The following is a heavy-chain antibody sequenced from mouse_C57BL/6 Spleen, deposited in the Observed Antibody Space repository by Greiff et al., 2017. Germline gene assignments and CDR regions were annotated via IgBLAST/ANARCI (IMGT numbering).Heavy chain of an antibody. CDR1: GYTFTDYY. D-gene: IGHD1-1*01. CDR3: ARIPTTVVAKDYAMDY. CDR2: INPYNGGT. J-gene: IGHJ4*01. Sequence: EVQLQQSGPVLVKPGASVKMSCKASGYTFTDYYMNWVKQSHGKSLEWIGVINPYNGGTSYNQKFKGKATLTVDKSSSTAYMELNSLTSEDSAVYYCARIPTTVVAKDYAMDYWGQGTSVTVSS. V-gene: IGHV1-19*01.